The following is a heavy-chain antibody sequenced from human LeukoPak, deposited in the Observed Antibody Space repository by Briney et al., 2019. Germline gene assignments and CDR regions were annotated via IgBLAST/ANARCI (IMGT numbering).Heavy chain of an antibody. D-gene: IGHD6-13*01. CDR1: GLTFSNYA. CDR3: AKEPSSSWPFDY. V-gene: IGHV3-23*01. Sequence: GGSLRLSCAASGLTFSNYAMTWVRQAPGKGLEWVSVVRGSGGSTYYADSVKGWFTISRDNSKNTLYLQMNSLRAEDTAVYYCAKEPSSSWPFDYWGQGTLVTVSS. CDR2: VRGSGGST. J-gene: IGHJ4*02.